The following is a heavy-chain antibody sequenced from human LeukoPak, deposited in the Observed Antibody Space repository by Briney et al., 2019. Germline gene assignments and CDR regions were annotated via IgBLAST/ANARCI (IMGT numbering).Heavy chain of an antibody. J-gene: IGHJ3*02. CDR3: ARGDYPESAFDI. D-gene: IGHD5-12*01. V-gene: IGHV3-30*04. CDR2: ISYDGSNK. CDR1: GFTFSSYA. Sequence: GGSLRLSCAASGFTFSSYAMHWVRQAPGKGLEWVAVISYDGSNKYYADSVKGRFTISRDNSKNTLYLQMNSLRAEDTAVCYCARGDYPESAFDIWGQGTMVTVSS.